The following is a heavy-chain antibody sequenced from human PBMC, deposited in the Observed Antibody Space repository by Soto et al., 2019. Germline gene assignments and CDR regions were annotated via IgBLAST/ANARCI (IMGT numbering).Heavy chain of an antibody. CDR2: ILYDGSNK. J-gene: IGHJ4*02. D-gene: IGHD6-13*01. CDR1: GFTFSDYG. Sequence: GGSLRLSCAASGFTFSDYGMHWVHQAPGKGLEWVAVILYDGSNKYYADSVKGRFIISRDNSKNTLYLQMNSLRAEDTAVYYCAKEYLSRQQLALFDSWGQGTLVTVSS. V-gene: IGHV3-30*18. CDR3: AKEYLSRQQLALFDS.